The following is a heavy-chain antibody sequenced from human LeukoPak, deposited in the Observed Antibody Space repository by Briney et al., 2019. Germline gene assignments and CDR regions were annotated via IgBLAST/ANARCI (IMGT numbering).Heavy chain of an antibody. CDR3: ARAAVAAPGDV. CDR2: IKPDGSEK. D-gene: IGHD6-19*01. CDR1: GFTFSSYW. V-gene: IGHV3-7*04. Sequence: PGGSLRLSCAASGFTFSSYWMAWVRQAAGKGLEWVANIKPDGSEKYYADSLKGRFTISRDNAENSLYLQMKNLRDEDTAVYYCARAAVAAPGDVWGQGTTVTVSS. J-gene: IGHJ6*02.